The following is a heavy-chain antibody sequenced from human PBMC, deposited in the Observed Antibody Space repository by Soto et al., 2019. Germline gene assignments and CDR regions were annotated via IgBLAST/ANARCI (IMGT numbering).Heavy chain of an antibody. CDR3: ARAHGDYLNSDY. D-gene: IGHD4-17*01. CDR1: GFTFSSYS. Sequence: EVQLVESGGGLVQPGGSLRLSCAASGFTFSSYSMNWVRQAPGKGLEWVSYIGSSSRTIYYADSVKGRFTISRDNAKNSLYLQMNSLRDEDTAVYYCARAHGDYLNSDYWGQGTLVTVSS. V-gene: IGHV3-48*02. CDR2: IGSSSRTI. J-gene: IGHJ4*02.